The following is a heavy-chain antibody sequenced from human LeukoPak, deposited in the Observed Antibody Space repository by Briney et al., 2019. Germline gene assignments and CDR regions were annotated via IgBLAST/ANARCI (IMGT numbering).Heavy chain of an antibody. V-gene: IGHV3-23*01. CDR2: ISGSGGST. J-gene: IGHJ4*02. D-gene: IGHD3-10*01. CDR1: GMSFSSNA. Sequence: PGGSLRLSCAASGMSFSSNAMSWVRQAPGKGQEWVSAISGSGGSTKYADSVKGRFTISRDNSKNTLYLQMNSLRAEDTAVYYCAKEARGSGTLYLDYWGQGTLVTVSS. CDR3: AKEARGSGTLYLDY.